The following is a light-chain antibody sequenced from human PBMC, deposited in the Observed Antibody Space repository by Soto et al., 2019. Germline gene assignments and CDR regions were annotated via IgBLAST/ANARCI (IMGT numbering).Light chain of an antibody. CDR3: QQYYQYPRT. CDR2: ASS. CDR1: QEISPF. J-gene: IGKJ1*01. V-gene: IGKV1-8*01. Sequence: AVRVTQSPSSISASTGDRLTITCRASQEISPFLAWYQQRPGKAPNLLVYASSTLKSGVPSRFNGSGSGTDFTLTISNLQSEDSATYFCQQYYQYPRTFGQGTKVEIK.